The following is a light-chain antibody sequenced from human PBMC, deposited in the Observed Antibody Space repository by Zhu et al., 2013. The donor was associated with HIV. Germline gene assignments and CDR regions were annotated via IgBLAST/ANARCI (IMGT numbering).Light chain of an antibody. Sequence: EVVLTQSPATLSLSPGEKATLSCRASQRLTNNYLAWYQLRPGQAPKLLMYGASKRAAGIPARFSGGGSGTDFTLTINNIQPEDFAVYCCQQYARSPYIFGRG. CDR3: QQYARSPYI. V-gene: IGKV3-20*01. CDR1: QRLTNNY. CDR2: GAS. J-gene: IGKJ2*01.